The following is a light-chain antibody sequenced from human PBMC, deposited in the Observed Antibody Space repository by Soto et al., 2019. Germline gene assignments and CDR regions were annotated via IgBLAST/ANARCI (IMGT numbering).Light chain of an antibody. CDR3: QQRSNWPAWT. CDR2: DAS. CDR1: QSVSSY. Sequence: EIVLTQSPATLSLSPGERATLSCRASQSVSSYLAWYHQKPGQAPRLLIYDASNRAPGIPARFSGSGSGTYFTLTISSLEPEDFAVYYCQQRSNWPAWTFGEGAKVEIK. V-gene: IGKV3-11*01. J-gene: IGKJ1*01.